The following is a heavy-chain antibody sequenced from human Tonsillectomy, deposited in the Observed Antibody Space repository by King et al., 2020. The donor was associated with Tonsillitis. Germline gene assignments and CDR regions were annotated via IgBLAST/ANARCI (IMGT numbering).Heavy chain of an antibody. CDR1: GFTFSSYE. CDR3: ASSSSGDAFDI. V-gene: IGHV3-48*03. D-gene: IGHD3-22*01. J-gene: IGHJ3*02. Sequence: VQLVESGGGLVQPGGSLRLSCAASGFTFSSYEMNWVRQAPGKGLEWGSYISSSGSTIYYADSVKGRFTISRDNAKNSLYLQMNSLRAEDTAVYYCASSSSGDAFDIWGQGTMVTVSS. CDR2: ISSSGSTI.